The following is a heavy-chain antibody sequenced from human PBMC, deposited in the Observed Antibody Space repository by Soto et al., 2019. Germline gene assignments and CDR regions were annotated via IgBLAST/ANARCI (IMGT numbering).Heavy chain of an antibody. D-gene: IGHD3-9*01. CDR2: IYPDDSDT. J-gene: IGHJ6*02. V-gene: IGHV5-51*01. Sequence: GESLKISCKSSGYSFSSYWIAWVRLMPGKGLEWMGSIYPDDSDTKYSPSFQGQVTISADKSISAAYLQWSSLKASDTAIYYCTRNSLTGYYNYYYSMDVWGQGTTVTVSS. CDR1: GYSFSSYW. CDR3: TRNSLTGYYNYYYSMDV.